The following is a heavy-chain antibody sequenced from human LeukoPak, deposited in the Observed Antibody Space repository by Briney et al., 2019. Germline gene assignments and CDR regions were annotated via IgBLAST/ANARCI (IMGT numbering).Heavy chain of an antibody. V-gene: IGHV3-33*01. CDR3: ARDRVSRYFDY. CDR2: IWYDGSNK. D-gene: IGHD3-10*01. J-gene: IGHJ4*02. CDR1: GFTFSSYG. Sequence: GGSLRLSCAASGFTFSSYGMHWVRQAPGKGLEWVAVIWYDGSNKYYADSVKGRFTISRDTSENTLYLQMNSLRAEDTAVYYCARDRVSRYFDYWGQGTLVTVSS.